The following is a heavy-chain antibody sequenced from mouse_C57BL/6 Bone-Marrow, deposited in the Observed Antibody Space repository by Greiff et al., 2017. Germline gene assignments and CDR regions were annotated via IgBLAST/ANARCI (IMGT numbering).Heavy chain of an antibody. CDR3: SVTPWFAY. D-gene: IGHD2-12*01. Sequence: VQLQQSVAELVRPGASVKLSCTASGFNIKNTYMHWVKQRPEQGLEWLGRIDHANGNTKYAPKFQGKATITTDTSSNTSYLQLSSLTSEDTAILYCSVTPWFAYGGQGTLVTVPA. J-gene: IGHJ3*01. CDR2: IDHANGNT. V-gene: IGHV14-3*01. CDR1: GFNIKNTY.